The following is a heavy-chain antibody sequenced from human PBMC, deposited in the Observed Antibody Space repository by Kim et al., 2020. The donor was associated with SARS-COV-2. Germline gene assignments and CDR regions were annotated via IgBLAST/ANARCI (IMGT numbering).Heavy chain of an antibody. J-gene: IGHJ5*02. CDR1: GGSISSYY. V-gene: IGHV4-4*07. CDR3: ARDRAAARPGWFDP. D-gene: IGHD6-6*01. Sequence: SETLSLTCTVSGGSISSYYWSWIRQPAGKGLEWIGRIYTSGSTNYNPSLKSRVTMSVDTSKNQFSLKLSSVTAADTAVYYCARDRAAARPGWFDPWGQGTLVTVSS. CDR2: IYTSGST.